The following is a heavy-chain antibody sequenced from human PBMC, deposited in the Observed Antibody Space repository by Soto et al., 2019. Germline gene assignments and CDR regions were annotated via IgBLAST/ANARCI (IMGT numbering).Heavy chain of an antibody. V-gene: IGHV4-59*01. Sequence: SETLSLTCTVSGGSISSYYWSWIRQPPGKGLEWIGYIYYSGSTNYNPSLKSRVTISVDTSKNQFSLKLSSVTAADTAVYYCARDRSICGGDCYSASYYYCSGMDVWGQGNTVTVSS. D-gene: IGHD2-21*02. CDR3: ARDRSICGGDCYSASYYYCSGMDV. J-gene: IGHJ6*02. CDR2: IYYSGST. CDR1: GGSISSYY.